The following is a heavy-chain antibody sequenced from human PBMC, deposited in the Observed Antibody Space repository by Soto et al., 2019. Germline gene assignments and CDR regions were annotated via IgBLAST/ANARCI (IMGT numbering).Heavy chain of an antibody. D-gene: IGHD1-26*01. V-gene: IGHV4-31*02. CDR3: ARDSGSYGLTYYYYGMDV. CDR1: GGSISSGGYY. CDR2: IYYSGST. J-gene: IGHJ6*02. Sequence: SETLSLTWTVSGGSISSGGYYWSWIRQHPGKGLEWIGYIYYSGSTYYNPSLKSRVTISVDTSKNQFSLKLSSVTAADTAVYYCARDSGSYGLTYYYYGMDVWGQGTTVTVSS.